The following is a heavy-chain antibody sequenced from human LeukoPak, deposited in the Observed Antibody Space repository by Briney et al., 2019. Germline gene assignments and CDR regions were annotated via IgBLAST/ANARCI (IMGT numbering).Heavy chain of an antibody. CDR1: GGSFSGYY. J-gene: IGHJ4*02. CDR2: INHSGST. CDR3: ATLPRIAAPKWDY. D-gene: IGHD6-13*01. V-gene: IGHV4-34*01. Sequence: PSETLSLTCAVYGGSFSGYYWSWIRQPPGKGLEWIGEINHSGSTNYNPSLKSRVTISVDTSKNQFSLKLSSVTAADTAVYYCATLPRIAAPKWDYWGQGTLVTVSS.